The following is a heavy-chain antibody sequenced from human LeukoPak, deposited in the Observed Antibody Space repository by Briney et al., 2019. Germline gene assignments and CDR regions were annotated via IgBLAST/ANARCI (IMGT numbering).Heavy chain of an antibody. V-gene: IGHV4-39*01. CDR1: GGSISSSSYY. D-gene: IGHD3-9*01. J-gene: IGHJ4*02. CDR3: ARRLRYFDWLLYAPTHFDY. Sequence: SETLSLTCTVSGGSISSSSYYWGWIRQPPGKGLEWIGSIYYSGSTYYNPSLKSRVTISVDTSKNQFSLKLSSVTAADTAVYYCARRLRYFDWLLYAPTHFDYWGQGTLVTVSS. CDR2: IYYSGST.